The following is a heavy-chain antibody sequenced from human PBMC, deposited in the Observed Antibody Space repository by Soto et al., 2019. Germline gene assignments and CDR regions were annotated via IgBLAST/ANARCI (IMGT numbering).Heavy chain of an antibody. CDR1: GFTFGSYA. CDR3: AREQYDY. J-gene: IGHJ4*02. D-gene: IGHD4-4*01. Sequence: QVQLVDSGGGVVQPGRSLRLSCAASGFTFGSYAMHWVRQAPDKGLVWVTLISYDGSNKYYADSVKGRFTISRDNSKNTLYLQMNSLGPEDTAVYYCAREQYDYWGQGTLVTVSS. CDR2: ISYDGSNK. V-gene: IGHV3-30-3*01.